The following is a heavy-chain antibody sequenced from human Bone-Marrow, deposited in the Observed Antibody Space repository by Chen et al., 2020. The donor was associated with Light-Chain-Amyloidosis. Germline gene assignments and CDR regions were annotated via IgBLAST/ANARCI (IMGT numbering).Heavy chain of an antibody. Sequence: EVQLEQSGPEVKKPGESLKISCKGSGYTFPNYWIGWVRQRPGKGLEWMGVIYPADSDARYSPSFEGQVTISADKSITXXXLQWRSLKASDTAMYYCARRRDGYNFDYWGQGTLVTVSS. J-gene: IGHJ4*02. CDR2: IYPADSDA. D-gene: IGHD5-12*01. CDR3: ARRRDGYNFDY. CDR1: GYTFPNYW. V-gene: IGHV5-51*01.